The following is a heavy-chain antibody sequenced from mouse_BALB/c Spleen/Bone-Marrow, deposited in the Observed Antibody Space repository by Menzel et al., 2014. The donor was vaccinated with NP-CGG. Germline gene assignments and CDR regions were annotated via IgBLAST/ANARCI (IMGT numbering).Heavy chain of an antibody. CDR3: ARENSGSSPAY. V-gene: IGHV1S135*01. D-gene: IGHD1-1*01. J-gene: IGHJ3*01. CDR2: IDPYNGGT. Sequence: VQLQQSGPELVKPGASVKVSCKASGYAFTSYNMYWVKQSHGKSLEWIGYIDPYNGGTSYNQKFKGKATLTVDKSSSTASMHLNSLTSEDSAVYSCARENSGSSPAYWGQGTLVTVSA. CDR1: GYAFTSYN.